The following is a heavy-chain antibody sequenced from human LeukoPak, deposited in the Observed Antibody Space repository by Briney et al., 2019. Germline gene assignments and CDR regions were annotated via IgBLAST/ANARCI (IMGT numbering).Heavy chain of an antibody. D-gene: IGHD5-24*01. CDR3: ARDPGTDAYKRDLDY. Sequence: SETLSLTCTVSGGSISSYYWNWIRQPPGKGLEWIGYIYYSGSTNYNPSLKSRVTISVDTSKNQFSLKLTSVTAADTAVYYCARDPGTDAYKRDLDYWGQGTLVIVSS. CDR1: GGSISSYY. CDR2: IYYSGST. V-gene: IGHV4-59*01. J-gene: IGHJ4*02.